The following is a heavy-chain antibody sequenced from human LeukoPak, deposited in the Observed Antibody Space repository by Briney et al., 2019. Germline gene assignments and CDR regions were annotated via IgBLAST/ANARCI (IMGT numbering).Heavy chain of an antibody. D-gene: IGHD6-19*01. V-gene: IGHV3-30*02. J-gene: IGHJ4*02. Sequence: SGGSLRLSCAASGFTFSTYGMLWVRQAPGQGPEWVALIRYDGSNKYYADSVKGRFTISRDNSKSTLYLQMNSLRVEDTAMYYCAKAGTQQWLLFVGVYWGQGALVTVSS. CDR1: GFTFSTYG. CDR2: IRYDGSNK. CDR3: AKAGTQQWLLFVGVY.